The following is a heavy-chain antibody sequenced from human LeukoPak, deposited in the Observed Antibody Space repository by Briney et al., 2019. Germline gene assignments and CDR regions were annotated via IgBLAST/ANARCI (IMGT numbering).Heavy chain of an antibody. Sequence: SGTLSLTCAVSGGSISSSKWWTWVRQPPGKGLEWIGYIYYSGSTNYNPSLKSRVTISVDTSKNQFSLKLSSVTAADTAVYYCARREGLYYGNYFDYWGQGTLVTVSS. D-gene: IGHD3-10*01. J-gene: IGHJ4*02. V-gene: IGHV4-4*02. CDR1: GGSISSSKW. CDR2: IYYSGST. CDR3: ARREGLYYGNYFDY.